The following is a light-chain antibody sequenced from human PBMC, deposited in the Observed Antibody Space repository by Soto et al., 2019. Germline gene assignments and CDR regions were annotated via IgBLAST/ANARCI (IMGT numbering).Light chain of an antibody. CDR2: AAS. CDR1: QGISSY. J-gene: IGKJ1*01. V-gene: IGKV1-9*01. Sequence: IQLTQSPSSLSASVGDRVTITCRASQGISSYLAWYQQKPGKAPKLLIYAASTLQSGVPSRFSGSGSGTEFTLTISSLQPDDFATYYCQQYNSYLRTFGQGTKVDIK. CDR3: QQYNSYLRT.